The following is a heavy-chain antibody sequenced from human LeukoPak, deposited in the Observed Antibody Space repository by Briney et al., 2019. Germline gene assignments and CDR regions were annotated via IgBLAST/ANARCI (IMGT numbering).Heavy chain of an antibody. Sequence: SETLSLTCTVSGGSISSYYWSWIRQPPRKGLEWIGYIYYSGSTNYNPSLKSRVTISVDTSKNQFSLKLSSVTAADTAVYYCAREGYCSAGSCPDYWGQGTLATVSS. CDR1: GGSISSYY. J-gene: IGHJ4*02. CDR3: AREGYCSAGSCPDY. CDR2: IYYSGST. V-gene: IGHV4-59*01. D-gene: IGHD2-15*01.